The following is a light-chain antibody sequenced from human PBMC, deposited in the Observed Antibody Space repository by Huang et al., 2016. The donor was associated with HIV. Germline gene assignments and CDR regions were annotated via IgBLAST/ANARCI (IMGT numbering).Light chain of an antibody. Sequence: DIQMTQSPSTLSAFVGDRVTITCRTSHSISSWLAWYQQKPGKAPNLLISKASNLESGVPSRFSGNGSGTEFTLTISGLQPDDLATYYCQQQWTFGQGTKVEI. CDR2: KAS. CDR3: QQQWT. CDR1: HSISSW. V-gene: IGKV1-5*03. J-gene: IGKJ1*01.